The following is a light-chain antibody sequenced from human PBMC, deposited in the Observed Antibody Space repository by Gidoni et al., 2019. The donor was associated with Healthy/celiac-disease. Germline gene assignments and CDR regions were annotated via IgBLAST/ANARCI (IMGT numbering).Light chain of an antibody. CDR1: QTVSSSY. CDR2: GAS. J-gene: IGKJ2*01. CDR3: QQYGSSMYT. V-gene: IGKV3-20*01. Sequence: IVFTQSPGTLSLSPGERATLSCRASQTVSSSYLAWYQQKLGQAPSLLIYGASSRATGIPDRFSGSGSGTDFTLTISRLEPEDFAVYYCQQYGSSMYTFGQXTKLEIK.